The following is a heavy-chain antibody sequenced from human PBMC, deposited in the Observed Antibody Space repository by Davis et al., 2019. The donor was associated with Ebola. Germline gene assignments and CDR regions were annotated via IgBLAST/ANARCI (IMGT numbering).Heavy chain of an antibody. D-gene: IGHD5-12*01. V-gene: IGHV3-53*01. Sequence: GESLKISCAASGFTVSSNYMSWVRQAPGKGLEWVSAISGSGGSTYYADSVKGRFTISRDNSKNTLYLQMNSLRDEDTAVYYCARDDGGYDSRGYYYYGMDVWGQGTTVTVSS. CDR3: ARDDGGYDSRGYYYYGMDV. J-gene: IGHJ6*02. CDR2: ISGSGGST. CDR1: GFTVSSNY.